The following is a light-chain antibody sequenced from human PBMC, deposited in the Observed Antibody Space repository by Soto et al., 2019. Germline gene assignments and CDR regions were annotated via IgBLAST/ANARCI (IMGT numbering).Light chain of an antibody. Sequence: EIVLTQSPGTLSLSPGESATLSCRGSQSVSSTYLAWYQQKPGQAPRLLIYGASSRATGIPDRFSGSVSGTDFTLTISRLEPEDFAVDYCQQSGSSPGTFGQGTKLEIK. J-gene: IGKJ2*01. V-gene: IGKV3-20*01. CDR3: QQSGSSPGT. CDR1: QSVSSTY. CDR2: GAS.